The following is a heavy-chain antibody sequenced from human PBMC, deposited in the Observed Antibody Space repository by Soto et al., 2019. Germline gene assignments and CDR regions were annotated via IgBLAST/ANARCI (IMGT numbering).Heavy chain of an antibody. V-gene: IGHV4-31*03. J-gene: IGHJ4*02. CDR3: ARGGLSMAAGGGHYFDY. Sequence: SETLSRTCTVSGGSGSGGVYYWSGIRQHPGKVLEWIGYMYYSGSTYYNPSLKSRVTISADTSQKQFSLKLNSVTVEDTAVYYCARGGLSMAAGGGHYFDYWGQGTLVTVSS. D-gene: IGHD6-13*01. CDR1: GGSGSGGVYY. CDR2: MYYSGST.